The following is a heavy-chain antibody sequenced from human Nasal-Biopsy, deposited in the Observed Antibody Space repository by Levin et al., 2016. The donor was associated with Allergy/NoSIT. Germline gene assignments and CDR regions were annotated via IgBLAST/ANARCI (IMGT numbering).Heavy chain of an antibody. CDR2: IKSEIAGGTT. J-gene: IGHJ4*02. Sequence: GESLKISCATSGLDFSDAWMTWVRQAPGKGLEWVGHIKSEIAGGTTDYGSPVRGRFTISRDDSKGTSSLQMNSLKIDDTAVYYCSTGSLDWGQGTLVTVSS. CDR1: GLDFSDAW. D-gene: IGHD6-13*01. CDR3: STGSLD. V-gene: IGHV3-15*01.